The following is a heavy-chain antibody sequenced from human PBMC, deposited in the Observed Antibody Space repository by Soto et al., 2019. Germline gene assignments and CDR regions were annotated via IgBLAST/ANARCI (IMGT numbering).Heavy chain of an antibody. CDR2: MNPNSGNT. CDR3: ARVIAGKVLLWFGEPNYYYYGMDV. J-gene: IGHJ6*02. CDR1: GYTFTSYD. V-gene: IGHV1-8*01. D-gene: IGHD3-10*01. Sequence: GASVKVSCKASGYTFTSYDINWVRQATGQGLEWMGWMNPNSGNTGYAQKFQGRVTMTRNTSISTAYMELSSLRSEDTAVYYCARVIAGKVLLWFGEPNYYYYGMDVWGQGTTVTVSS.